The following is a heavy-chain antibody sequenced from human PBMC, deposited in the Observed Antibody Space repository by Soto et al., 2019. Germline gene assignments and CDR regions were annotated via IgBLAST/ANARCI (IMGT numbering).Heavy chain of an antibody. V-gene: IGHV5-10-1*01. Sequence: GESLKISCKGSGYSFTSYWISWVCQMPGKGLEWMGRIDPSDSYTNYSPSFQGHVTTSADKSISTAYLQWSSLKASDTAMYYCASSYGSGSYYLPYYYYYGMDVWGQGTTVTVSS. CDR2: IDPSDSYT. CDR3: ASSYGSGSYYLPYYYYYGMDV. D-gene: IGHD3-10*01. CDR1: GYSFTSYW. J-gene: IGHJ6*02.